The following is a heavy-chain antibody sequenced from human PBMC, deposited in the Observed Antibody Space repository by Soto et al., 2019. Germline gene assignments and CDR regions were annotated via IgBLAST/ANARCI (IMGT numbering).Heavy chain of an antibody. CDR1: GYTFTSYA. CDR3: ARGGTLLWFGELSPLGYFQH. CDR2: INAGNGNT. D-gene: IGHD3-10*01. J-gene: IGHJ1*01. Sequence: QVQLVQSGAEVKKPGASVKVSCKASGYTFTSYAMHWVRQAPGQRLEWMGWINAGNGNTKYSQKFQGRVTITSDPSASTAYMELSSLRSEDTAVYYCARGGTLLWFGELSPLGYFQHWGQGTLVTVSS. V-gene: IGHV1-3*01.